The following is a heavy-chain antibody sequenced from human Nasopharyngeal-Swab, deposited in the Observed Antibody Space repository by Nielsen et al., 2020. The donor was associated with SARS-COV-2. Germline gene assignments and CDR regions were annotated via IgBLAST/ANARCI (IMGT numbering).Heavy chain of an antibody. CDR1: GFTFSSYG. D-gene: IGHD6-13*01. J-gene: IGHJ4*02. CDR2: IWYDGSNK. Sequence: GESLKISCAASGFTFSSYGMHWVRQAPGKGLEWVAVIWYDGSNKYYADSVEGRFTISRDNSKNTLYLQMNSLRAEDTAVYYCARGGLDSSSWYGYYFDYWGQGTLVTVSS. V-gene: IGHV3-33*01. CDR3: ARGGLDSSSWYGYYFDY.